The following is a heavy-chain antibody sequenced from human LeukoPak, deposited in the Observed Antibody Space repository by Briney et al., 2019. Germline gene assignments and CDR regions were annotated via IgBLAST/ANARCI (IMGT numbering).Heavy chain of an antibody. V-gene: IGHV4-59*01. Sequence: SSETLSLTCTVSGGSISSYYWSWIRQPPGKGLEWIGYIYYSGSTNYNPSLKSRVTISVATSNNQFSLNLSSVTAADTAVYYCARGHNSAAMDYWGQGTLVTVSS. D-gene: IGHD5-18*01. CDR2: IYYSGST. J-gene: IGHJ4*02. CDR3: ARGHNSAAMDY. CDR1: GGSISSYY.